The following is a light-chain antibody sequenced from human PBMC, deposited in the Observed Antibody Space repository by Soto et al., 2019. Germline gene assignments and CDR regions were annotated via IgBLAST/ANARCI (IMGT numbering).Light chain of an antibody. CDR1: QSISSY. Sequence: DIQMTQSPSSLSASVGDRVTSTCRASQSISSYLNWYQQKPGKAPKLLIYAASSLQSGVPSRFSGSGSGTDFTLTISSLQPEDFATYYCQQSYSTFWTFGQGTKVDIK. CDR3: QQSYSTFWT. J-gene: IGKJ1*01. CDR2: AAS. V-gene: IGKV1-39*01.